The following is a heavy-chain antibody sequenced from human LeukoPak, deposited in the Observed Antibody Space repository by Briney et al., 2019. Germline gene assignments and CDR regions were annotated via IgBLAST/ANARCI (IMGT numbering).Heavy chain of an antibody. J-gene: IGHJ6*02. CDR3: ARDYYDSSGYYYRCYYYGMDV. CDR2: ISAYNGNT. Sequence: ASVKVSCKASGYTLTSYGISWVRQAPGQGLEWMGWISAYNGNTNYAQKLQGRVTMTTDTSTSTAYMELRSLRSDDTAVYYCARDYYDSSGYYYRCYYYGMDVWGQGTTVTVSS. D-gene: IGHD3-22*01. CDR1: GYTLTSYG. V-gene: IGHV1-18*01.